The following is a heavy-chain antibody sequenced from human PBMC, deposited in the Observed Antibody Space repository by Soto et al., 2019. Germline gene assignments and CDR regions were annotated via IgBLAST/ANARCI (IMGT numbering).Heavy chain of an antibody. J-gene: IGHJ4*02. D-gene: IGHD2-21*02. CDR1: GYTFTGYY. Sequence: ASVKVSCKASGYTFTGYYMHWLRQAPGQGLEWMGWINPNSGGTNYAQKFQGWVTMTRDTSISTAYMELSRLRSDDTAVYYCARGSKYCGGDCYPPYYFDYWGQGTLVTVSS. CDR2: INPNSGGT. CDR3: ARGSKYCGGDCYPPYYFDY. V-gene: IGHV1-2*04.